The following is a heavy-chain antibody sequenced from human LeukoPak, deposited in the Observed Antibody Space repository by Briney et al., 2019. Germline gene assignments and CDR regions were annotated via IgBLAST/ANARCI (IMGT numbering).Heavy chain of an antibody. CDR3: ARGDIYDSSGYGHYYYGMDV. D-gene: IGHD3-22*01. CDR1: GDSINNHY. CDR2: IYTSGNT. J-gene: IGHJ6*02. Sequence: AETLSLTCTVSGDSINNHYWSWIRQPAGKGLEWIGRIYTSGNTNYNPSLESRVTMSVDTSKNQFSLKLSSVTAADTAVYYCARGDIYDSSGYGHYYYGMDVWGQGTTVTVSS. V-gene: IGHV4-4*07.